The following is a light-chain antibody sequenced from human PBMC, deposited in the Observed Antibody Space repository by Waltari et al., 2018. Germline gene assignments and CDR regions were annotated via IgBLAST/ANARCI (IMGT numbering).Light chain of an antibody. CDR2: GKD. CDR3: SSRNGRANQVV. Sequence: SSELTQDPGVSVALGQTIRFTCQGDSLRTSYASWYQLKPGQAPVLVIYGKDKRPSGIPDRISGYSSGTTSSLTITGAQAEDEADYYCSSRNGRANQVVFAGGIKVTVL. CDR1: SLRTSY. J-gene: IGLJ3*02. V-gene: IGLV3-19*01.